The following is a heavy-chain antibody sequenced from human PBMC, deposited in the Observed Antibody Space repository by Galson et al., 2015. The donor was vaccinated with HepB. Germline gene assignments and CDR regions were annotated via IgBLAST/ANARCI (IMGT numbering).Heavy chain of an antibody. Sequence: ETLSLTCAVYGGSFSGCYWSWIRQAPGKGLEWIGEINHSGSANYNPSLKSRVTISVHTSKNQFSLKVPSATAADTAVYYCARRLVREPRESRGAVDYWSQGTLVTVSS. CDR3: ARRLVREPRESRGAVDY. J-gene: IGHJ4*02. CDR1: GGSFSGCY. D-gene: IGHD3-10*01. CDR2: INHSGSA. V-gene: IGHV4-34*01.